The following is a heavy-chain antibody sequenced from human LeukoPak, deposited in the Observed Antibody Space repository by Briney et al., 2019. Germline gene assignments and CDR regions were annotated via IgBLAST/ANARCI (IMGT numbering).Heavy chain of an antibody. CDR1: GVTVKSNY. D-gene: IGHD3-10*02. CDR3: AELGITMIGGV. CDR2: IYGGDKT. J-gene: IGHJ6*04. V-gene: IGHV3-53*01. Sequence: GGSLRLSCAASGVTVKSNYMTWVRQAPGKGLEWVSVIYGGDKTYYPDTVRGRFTISRDTSKNTLYLQMNNLRAEDTAVYYCAELGITMIGGVWGKGTTVTISS.